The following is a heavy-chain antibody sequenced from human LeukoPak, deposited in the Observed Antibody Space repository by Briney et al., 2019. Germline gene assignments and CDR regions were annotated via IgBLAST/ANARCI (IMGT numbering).Heavy chain of an antibody. CDR2: INSDGSST. CDR1: GFTFSSYW. V-gene: IGHV3-74*01. J-gene: IGHJ4*02. Sequence: AGGSLRLSCVASGFTFSSYWMHWVRQAPGKGLVWVSRINSDGSSTSYADSVKGRFTISRDNAKNTLYLQMNSLRAEDTAVYYCARDAYYYGSGSYYKVPYYFDYWGQGTLVTVSS. D-gene: IGHD3-10*01. CDR3: ARDAYYYGSGSYYKVPYYFDY.